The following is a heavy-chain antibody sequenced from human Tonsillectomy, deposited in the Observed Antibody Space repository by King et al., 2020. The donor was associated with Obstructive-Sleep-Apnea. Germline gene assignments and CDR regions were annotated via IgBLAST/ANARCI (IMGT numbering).Heavy chain of an antibody. J-gene: IGHJ4*02. CDR3: ARDYYESSGYYFLGFDY. V-gene: IGHV1-69*04. CDR1: GGTFSSYA. D-gene: IGHD3-22*01. CDR2: IIPILDIA. Sequence: QLVQSGAEVKKPGSSVKVSCKASGGTFSSYAISWVRQAPGQGLEWMGGIIPILDIANYAQKFQGRVTITADKSTSTAYMALTSLRSEDTAVYYCARDYYESSGYYFLGFDYWAQGTLVTVSS.